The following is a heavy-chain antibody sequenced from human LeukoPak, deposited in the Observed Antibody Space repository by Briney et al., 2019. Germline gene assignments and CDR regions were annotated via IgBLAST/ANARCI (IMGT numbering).Heavy chain of an antibody. Sequence: SVKVSCKASVGTFSSHVISWVRQAPGQGLEWMGKIIPILGMAHYAQKFQGRVTITADKSTSTAYMELSSLRSEDTAVYYCARDYSSSSWSIDYWGQGTLVTVSS. V-gene: IGHV1-69*04. CDR1: VGTFSSHV. D-gene: IGHD6-13*01. CDR3: ARDYSSSSWSIDY. J-gene: IGHJ4*02. CDR2: IIPILGMA.